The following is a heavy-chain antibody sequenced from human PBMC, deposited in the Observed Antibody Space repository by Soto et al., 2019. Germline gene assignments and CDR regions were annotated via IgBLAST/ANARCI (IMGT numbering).Heavy chain of an antibody. CDR2: IYYSGST. D-gene: IGHD6-19*01. J-gene: IGHJ5*02. Sequence: QLQLQESGPGLVKPSETLSLTCTVSGASISSSSYYWGWIRQPPGKGLEYIGNIYYSGSTYYNPSLKSRVIISVDTSKNHFSLKLSSVTAADTAVYYCARPRGQWLVSWGQGTLVTVSS. V-gene: IGHV4-39*02. CDR1: GASISSSSYY. CDR3: ARPRGQWLVS.